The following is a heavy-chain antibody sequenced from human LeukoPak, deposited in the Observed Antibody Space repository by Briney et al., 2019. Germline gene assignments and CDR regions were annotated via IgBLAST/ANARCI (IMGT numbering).Heavy chain of an antibody. Sequence: GASVKVSCKASGYTFTSYYMHWVRQAPGQGLEWMGLINPSGSSTSYAQKFQGRLSLTRDMSTSTDYMELSSLRSEDTAVYYCARGQTQTPGARVLQMVRGKTNWFDPWGQGTLVTVSS. CDR3: ARGQTQTPGARVLQMVRGKTNWFDP. CDR2: INPSGSST. D-gene: IGHD3-10*01. CDR1: GYTFTSYY. V-gene: IGHV1-46*01. J-gene: IGHJ5*02.